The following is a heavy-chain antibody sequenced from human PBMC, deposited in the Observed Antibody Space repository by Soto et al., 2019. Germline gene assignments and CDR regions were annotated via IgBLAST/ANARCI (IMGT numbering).Heavy chain of an antibody. CDR1: GFTFSNYS. CDR3: ARDLRFDP. V-gene: IGHV3-48*02. CDR2: ISITSSTI. J-gene: IGHJ5*02. Sequence: PGGSLRLSCAASGFTFSNYSMNWVRQAPGKGLEWVSYISITSSTIYYADSVKGRFTISRDNAKNSLFLQMNSLRDEDTAVYFCARDLRFDPWGQGTLVTVSS.